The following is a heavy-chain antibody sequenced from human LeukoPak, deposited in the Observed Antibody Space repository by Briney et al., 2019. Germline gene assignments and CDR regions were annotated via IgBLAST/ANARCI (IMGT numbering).Heavy chain of an antibody. CDR2: TSRDGLKK. CDR1: GFTFSSYG. J-gene: IGHJ2*01. D-gene: IGHD1-26*01. V-gene: IGHV3-33*06. Sequence: GGSLRLSCAASGFTFSSYGIHWIRQAPGKGPQWLAATSRDGLKKYYRESVKGRFAISRDNSQNTVYLQINNLTTEDTAVYYCAKELLVGSTIGVWYFDPWGPGTLVTVSS. CDR3: AKELLVGSTIGVWYFDP.